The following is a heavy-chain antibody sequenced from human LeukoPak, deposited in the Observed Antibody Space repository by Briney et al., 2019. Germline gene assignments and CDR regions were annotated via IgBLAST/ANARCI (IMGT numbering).Heavy chain of an antibody. V-gene: IGHV4-4*02. J-gene: IGHJ4*02. CDR3: ARDRRSYDSSAYIRGFDY. Sequence: SETLSPTCAVSGGSTSSSDWWSWVRQPPGKGLEWIGEIYHSGSTNYNPSLKSRATISVDKSKNQFSLNLSSVTAADTAVYYCARDRRSYDSSAYIRGFDYWGQGTLVTVSS. D-gene: IGHD3-22*01. CDR1: GGSTSSSDW. CDR2: IYHSGST.